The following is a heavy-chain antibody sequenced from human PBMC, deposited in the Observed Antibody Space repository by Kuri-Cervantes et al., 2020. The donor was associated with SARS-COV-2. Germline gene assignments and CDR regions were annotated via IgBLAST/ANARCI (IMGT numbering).Heavy chain of an antibody. V-gene: IGHV3-30*18. Sequence: GGSLRLSCAASGFTFSSYSMNWVRQAPGKGLEWVAVISYDGSNKYYADSVKGRFTISRDNSKNTLYLQMNSLRAEDTAVYYCAKDLGIRDFWSGYSYGMDVWGQGTTVTVSS. CDR2: ISYDGSNK. CDR1: GFTFSSYS. D-gene: IGHD3-3*01. CDR3: AKDLGIRDFWSGYSYGMDV. J-gene: IGHJ6*02.